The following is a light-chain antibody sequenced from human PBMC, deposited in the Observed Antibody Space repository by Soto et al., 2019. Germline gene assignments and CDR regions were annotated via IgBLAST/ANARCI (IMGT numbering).Light chain of an antibody. CDR1: QSVSNNY. Sequence: EIVLTQSPGPLSLSPGERATVYRPHSQSVSNNYLAWYQQKPGQAPRLLIYGASNRATGIPDRFSGSGSGTDFTLTISRLEPEDFAVYYCQQYGSSGTFGKGTKVDIK. J-gene: IGKJ1*01. CDR3: QQYGSSGT. V-gene: IGKV3-20*01. CDR2: GAS.